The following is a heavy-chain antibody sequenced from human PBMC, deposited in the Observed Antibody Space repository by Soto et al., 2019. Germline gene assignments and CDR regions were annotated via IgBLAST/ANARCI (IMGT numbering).Heavy chain of an antibody. CDR3: ARDPARYSSGLCFDY. Sequence: EVQLVESGGGLVQPGGSLRLSCAASGFTVSSNYMSWVSQAPGKGLEWVSVIYSGGSTYYADSVKGRFTISRDNSKNTLYLQMNSLRADDTAVYYCARDPARYSSGLCFDYWGQGTLVTVSS. CDR1: GFTVSSNY. D-gene: IGHD6-19*01. V-gene: IGHV3-66*01. J-gene: IGHJ4*02. CDR2: IYSGGST.